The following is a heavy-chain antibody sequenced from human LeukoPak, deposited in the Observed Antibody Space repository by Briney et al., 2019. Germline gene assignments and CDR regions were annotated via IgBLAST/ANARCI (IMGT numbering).Heavy chain of an antibody. J-gene: IGHJ4*02. CDR3: ARETANRYSSGWYGGLSDY. V-gene: IGHV3-21*01. Sequence: GGSLRLSCAASGFTFSSYSMNWVRQAPGKGLEWVSSISSSSSYIYYADSVKGRFTISRDNAKNSLYLQMNSLRAEDTAAYYCARETANRYSSGWYGGLSDYWGQGTLVTVSS. CDR2: ISSSSSYI. CDR1: GFTFSSYS. D-gene: IGHD6-19*01.